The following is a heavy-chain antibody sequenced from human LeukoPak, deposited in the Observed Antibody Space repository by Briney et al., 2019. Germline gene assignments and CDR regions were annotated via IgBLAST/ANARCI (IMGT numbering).Heavy chain of an antibody. CDR3: AKGASSWYTYYYMDV. J-gene: IGHJ6*03. CDR1: GYTLTNYD. Sequence: ASVKVSCKASGYTLTNYDINWVRQATGQGLEWMGWMNPDTGNTGYAQKFQGRVTMTRDTSTSTAYMELSSLSSEDTAVYYCAKGASSWYTYYYMDVWGKGTTVTVSS. CDR2: MNPDTGNT. V-gene: IGHV1-8*01. D-gene: IGHD6-13*01.